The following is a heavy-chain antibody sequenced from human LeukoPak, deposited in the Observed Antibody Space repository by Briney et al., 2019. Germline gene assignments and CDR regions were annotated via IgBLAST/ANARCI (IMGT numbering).Heavy chain of an antibody. Sequence: GGSLRLSCAASGVTFSSYGMHWVRQAPGKGLEWVALISSDGNDKLYGDSVKGRFTISRDDSKSTLYLQMNSLRAEDTAVYYCARVYYYDSSGWPSDYWGQGTLVTVSS. V-gene: IGHV3-30*03. CDR3: ARVYYYDSSGWPSDY. J-gene: IGHJ4*02. D-gene: IGHD3-22*01. CDR1: GVTFSSYG. CDR2: ISSDGNDK.